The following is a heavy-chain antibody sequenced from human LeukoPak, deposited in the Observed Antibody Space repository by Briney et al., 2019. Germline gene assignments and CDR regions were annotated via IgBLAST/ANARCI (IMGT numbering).Heavy chain of an antibody. D-gene: IGHD2-2*01. CDR2: IYYSGST. CDR1: GASISSGDYY. CDR3: ASTNCSRSSCLGANWFDP. V-gene: IGHV4-30-4*08. Sequence: SETLSLTCTVSGASISSGDYYWSWIRQPPGKGLEWIGPIYYSGSTFHYNPSLKSRVAISIDTSKNQFSLSLSSVTAADTAVYYCASTNCSRSSCLGANWFDPWGQGTLVTVSS. J-gene: IGHJ5*02.